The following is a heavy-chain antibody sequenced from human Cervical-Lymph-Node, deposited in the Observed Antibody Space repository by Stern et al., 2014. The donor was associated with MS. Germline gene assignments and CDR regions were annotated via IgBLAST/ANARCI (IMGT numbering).Heavy chain of an antibody. CDR1: GYSFTIYY. CDR2: IYPYDSDT. V-gene: IGHV5-51*01. Sequence: VQLVQSGAEVKQPGESLKISCKLSGYSFTIYYIAWVRQMPGIGLEWMGVIYPYDSDTTYSPSFQGQVTISADKSITTAYLQWSSLRASDTAMYYCARHVQGFDYWGQGTLVTVSS. CDR3: ARHVQGFDY. J-gene: IGHJ4*02.